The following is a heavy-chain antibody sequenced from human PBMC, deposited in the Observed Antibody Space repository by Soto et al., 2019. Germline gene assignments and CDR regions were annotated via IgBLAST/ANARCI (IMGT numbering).Heavy chain of an antibody. V-gene: IGHV3-33*01. CDR3: ARESHYTCHDY. CDR2: IWYDGSNK. D-gene: IGHD2-2*02. J-gene: IGHJ4*02. CDR1: GFTFSSYG. Sequence: GGSLRLSCAASGFTFSSYGMHWVRQAPGKGLEWVAVIWYDGSNKYYADFVKGRFTISRDNSKNTLYLQMNSLRAEDTAVYYCARESHYTCHDYWGQGTLVTVSS.